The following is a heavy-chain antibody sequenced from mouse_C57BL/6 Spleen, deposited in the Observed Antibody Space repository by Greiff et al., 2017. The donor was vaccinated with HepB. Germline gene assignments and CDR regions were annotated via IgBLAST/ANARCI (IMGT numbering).Heavy chain of an antibody. J-gene: IGHJ2*01. CDR1: GYTFTSYW. CDR2: IYPGSGST. CDR3: AREGSYDGYLFDY. D-gene: IGHD2-3*01. Sequence: VQLQQPGAELVKPGASVKMSCKASGYTFTSYWITWVKQRPGQGLEWIGDIYPGSGSTNYNEKFKSKSTLTVETSSSTAYMQLSSLTSEDSAVYYCAREGSYDGYLFDYWGQGTTLTVSS. V-gene: IGHV1-55*01.